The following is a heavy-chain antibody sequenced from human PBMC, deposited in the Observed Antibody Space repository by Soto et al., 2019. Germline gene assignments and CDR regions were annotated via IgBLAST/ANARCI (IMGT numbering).Heavy chain of an antibody. J-gene: IGHJ4*02. CDR2: IYRTGST. D-gene: IGHD1-7*01. V-gene: IGHV4-4*02. CDR3: ASRDPGTSVDY. Sequence: SETLSLTCAVSGGSFTSNNWWTWVRQPPGQGLEWIGEIYRTGSTNDNPSLKSRVTLSLDKSENQFSLKVTSLTAADTAVYYCASRDPGTSVDYWGQGTLVTAPQ. CDR1: GGSFTSNNW.